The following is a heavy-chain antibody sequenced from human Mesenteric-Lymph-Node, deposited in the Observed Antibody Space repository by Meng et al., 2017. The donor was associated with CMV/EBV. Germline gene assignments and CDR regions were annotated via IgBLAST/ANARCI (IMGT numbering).Heavy chain of an antibody. CDR3: ARHQRWLKSEGGFNY. CDR1: GGSFSGYY. Sequence: GELQRWGAGLLKPSETLSLTCAVYGGSFSGYYWSWIRQPPGKGLEWIGEINHSGSTNYNPSLKSRVTISVDTSKNQFSLKLSSVTAADTAVYYCARHQRWLKSEGGFNYWGQGTLVTVSS. V-gene: IGHV4-34*01. J-gene: IGHJ4*02. CDR2: INHSGST. D-gene: IGHD4-23*01.